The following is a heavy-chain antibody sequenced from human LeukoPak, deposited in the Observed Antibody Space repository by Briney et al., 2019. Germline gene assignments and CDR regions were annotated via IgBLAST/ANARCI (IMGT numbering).Heavy chain of an antibody. CDR2: INAGNGDT. J-gene: IGHJ4*02. D-gene: IGHD6-13*01. CDR3: ARDPIGSRWPYYFDY. Sequence: ASVKVSCKASGYTFTTYAMHWVRQASGQRLEWMGWINAGNGDTKYSQKFQARVTITRDTSASTAYMELSSLRSEDTAVYYCARDPIGSRWPYYFDYWGQGTLVTVSS. V-gene: IGHV1-3*01. CDR1: GYTFTTYA.